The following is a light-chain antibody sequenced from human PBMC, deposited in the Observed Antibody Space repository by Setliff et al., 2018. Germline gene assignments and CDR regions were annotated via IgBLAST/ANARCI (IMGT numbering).Light chain of an antibody. CDR3: QQYSTSPFT. Sequence: DIQMTQSPSTLSASVGDRVTITCRASQSISTWLAWYQQKPGRAPKVLIHKASSLESGVPSRFSGSGSGTEFTLTISSLQPDDFATYYCQQYSTSPFTFGPGTKVDSK. J-gene: IGKJ3*01. CDR2: KAS. CDR1: QSISTW. V-gene: IGKV1-5*03.